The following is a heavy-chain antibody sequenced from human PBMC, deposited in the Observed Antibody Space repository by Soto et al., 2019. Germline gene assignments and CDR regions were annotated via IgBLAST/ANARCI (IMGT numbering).Heavy chain of an antibody. V-gene: IGHV3-74*01. J-gene: IGHJ4*02. Sequence: VQLVESGGGLVQPGGSLRLSCAASGFTFSSYWMHWVRQAPGKGLVWVSRINSDGSSTSYADSVKGRFTISRDNAKNTLYVQMNSLRAEDTAVYYCARDLSIGGGGYDIDYWGQGTLVTVSS. CDR3: ARDLSIGGGGYDIDY. CDR2: INSDGSST. CDR1: GFTFSSYW. D-gene: IGHD5-12*01.